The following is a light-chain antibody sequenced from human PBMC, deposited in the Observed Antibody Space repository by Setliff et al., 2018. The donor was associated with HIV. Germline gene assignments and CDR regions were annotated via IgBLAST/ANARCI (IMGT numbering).Light chain of an antibody. J-gene: IGLJ1*01. CDR2: DVS. CDR1: GSDIGYYTY. CDR3: SSYAGNNKYV. Sequence: QSVLTQPPSASGSPGQSVTISCTGAGSDIGYYTYVSWYQQHPGKAPRLVICDVSRRPSGVPNRFSGSRSGNTASLTVSGLQAEDEADYYCSSYAGNNKYVFGSGTKVTVL. V-gene: IGLV2-8*01.